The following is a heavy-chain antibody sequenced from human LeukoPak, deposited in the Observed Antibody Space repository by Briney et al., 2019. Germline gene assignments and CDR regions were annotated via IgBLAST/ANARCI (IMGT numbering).Heavy chain of an antibody. D-gene: IGHD6-19*01. V-gene: IGHV1-2*06. CDR2: INSNSGGT. J-gene: IGHJ4*02. CDR1: GYTFTGYY. Sequence: ASVKVSCKASGYTFTGYYMHWVRQAPGQGLEWMGRINSNSGGTNYAQKFQGRVTMTRDTSISTAYMELSRLRSDDTAVYYCARESLSARIAVAGGVLLYWGQGTLVTVSS. CDR3: ARESLSARIAVAGGVLLY.